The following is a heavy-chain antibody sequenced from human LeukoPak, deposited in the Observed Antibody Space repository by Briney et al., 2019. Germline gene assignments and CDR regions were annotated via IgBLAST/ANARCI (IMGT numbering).Heavy chain of an antibody. CDR1: GGSICNYY. Sequence: SETLSLTCNVSGGSICNYYWSWIRQPPGKGLEWIGYMYHTGHTMYNSSLKSRVTMSLDTSKNHFSLRLSSVTAADTAVYSCARHPFATPFDYWGPGTLVNGSS. CDR2: MYHTGHT. D-gene: IGHD2-15*01. CDR3: ARHPFATPFDY. J-gene: IGHJ4*02. V-gene: IGHV4-59*08.